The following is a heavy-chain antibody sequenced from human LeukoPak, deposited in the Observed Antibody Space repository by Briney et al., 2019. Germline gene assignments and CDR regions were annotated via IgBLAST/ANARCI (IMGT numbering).Heavy chain of an antibody. D-gene: IGHD2-21*02. CDR2: TYYRSKWYN. Sequence: SQTLSLTCAISGDSVSSNSAAWSWIRQSPSRGLEWLGRTYYRSKWYNDYAESVKSRITINSDTSKNQFSLRLSSVTAADTAVYHCARGNCGGDCYGLEYFDYWGQGTLVTVSS. CDR3: ARGNCGGDCYGLEYFDY. J-gene: IGHJ4*02. CDR1: GDSVSSNSAA. V-gene: IGHV6-1*01.